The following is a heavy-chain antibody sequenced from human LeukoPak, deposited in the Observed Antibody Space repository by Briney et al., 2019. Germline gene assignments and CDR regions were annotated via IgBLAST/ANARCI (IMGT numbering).Heavy chain of an antibody. V-gene: IGHV1-2*02. CDR2: INPNSGGT. CDR1: GYTFTDYY. Sequence: ASVKVSCKASGYTFTDYYMHWVRQAPGQGLEWMGWINPNSGGTNYAQKFYARVTMTRDTSISTAYMELSRLRSDDTAVYYCARDPGYYYMDVWGKGTTVTISS. J-gene: IGHJ6*03. CDR3: ARDPGYYYMDV.